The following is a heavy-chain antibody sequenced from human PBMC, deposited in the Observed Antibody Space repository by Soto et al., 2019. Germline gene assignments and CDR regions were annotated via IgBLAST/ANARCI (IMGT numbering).Heavy chain of an antibody. J-gene: IGHJ4*02. CDR3: ARGFRGVYFDF. V-gene: IGHV4-30-4*01. D-gene: IGHD3-10*01. CDR1: GGSITSGDYY. Sequence: PSETLSLTCTVSGGSITSGDYYWSWIRQPPGKGLEWIGYIYYSATTYYNPSLKSRLTISIDTSKNQFSLKLSSVTAADTAVYFCARGFRGVYFDFWGKGTLVTVS. CDR2: IYYSATT.